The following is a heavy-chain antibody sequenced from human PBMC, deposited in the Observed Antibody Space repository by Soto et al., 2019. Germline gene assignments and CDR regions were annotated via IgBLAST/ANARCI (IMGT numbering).Heavy chain of an antibody. Sequence: EVQLVESGGGLVQPGGSPRLSCAASGFTFSNYWMSWVRQAPGKGLEWVADIKVDGSEKYYVDSVKGRFTISRDNAKNSLYLQMNSLRAEDTAVYYCAGVAVRGQGTLVTVSS. CDR1: GFTFSNYW. D-gene: IGHD6-19*01. CDR2: IKVDGSEK. J-gene: IGHJ4*02. V-gene: IGHV3-7*05. CDR3: AGVAV.